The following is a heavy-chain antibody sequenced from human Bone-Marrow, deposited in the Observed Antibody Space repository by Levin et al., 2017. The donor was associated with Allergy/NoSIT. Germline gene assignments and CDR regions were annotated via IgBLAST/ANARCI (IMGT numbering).Heavy chain of an antibody. V-gene: IGHV3-66*01. CDR3: AHRGIQILGTQPSGYAWGYDG. CDR2: IHSGGVA. Sequence: GGSLRLSCAGAGFSVTRDHMSWLRQAPGKGPGWVSFIHSGGVAYYADSVKGRFSLSRDNSKNTLYLQMNSLRDEDTAVYYCAHRGIQILGTQPSGYAWGYDGWGRGTKVTVSS. J-gene: IGHJ6*02. CDR1: GFSVTRDH. D-gene: IGHD5-12*01.